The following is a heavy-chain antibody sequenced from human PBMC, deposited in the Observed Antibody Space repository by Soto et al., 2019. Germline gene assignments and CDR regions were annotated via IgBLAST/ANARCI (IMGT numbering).Heavy chain of an antibody. CDR1: GGSVSSGSYY. Sequence: PSETLSLTCTVSGGSVSSGSYYWSWIRQPPGKGLEWIGYIYYSGSTNYNPSLKSRVTISVDTSKNQFSLKLSSVTAADTAVYYCARNGGVYFDYWGQGALVTVS. J-gene: IGHJ4*02. CDR2: IYYSGST. D-gene: IGHD1-1*01. V-gene: IGHV4-61*01. CDR3: ARNGGVYFDY.